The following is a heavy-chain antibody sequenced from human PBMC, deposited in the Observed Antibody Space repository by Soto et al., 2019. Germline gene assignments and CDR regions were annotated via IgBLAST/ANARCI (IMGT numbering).Heavy chain of an antibody. Sequence: SETLSLTCTVSGGSISSSSYYWGWIRQPPGKGLEWIGSIYYSGSTYYNPSLKSRVTISVDTSKNQFSLKLSSVTAADTAVYFCAADQGGSYYRLGYWGQGTLVTVSS. J-gene: IGHJ4*02. CDR3: AADQGGSYYRLGY. V-gene: IGHV4-39*01. CDR1: GGSISSSSYY. CDR2: IYYSGST. D-gene: IGHD3-22*01.